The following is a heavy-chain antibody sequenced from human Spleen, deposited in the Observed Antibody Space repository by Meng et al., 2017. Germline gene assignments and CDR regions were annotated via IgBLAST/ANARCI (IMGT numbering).Heavy chain of an antibody. J-gene: IGHJ4*02. CDR2: IYYSGST. D-gene: IGHD2-15*01. Sequence: QVQLQESGPRLVKPSQTLSLTCTVSGGSISSGGYYWSWIRQPPGKGLEWIGYIYYSGSTYYTPSLKSRVIISVDTSKNQFSLKLTSVTGADPAVYYCARVGGCSGGGCYHRLFDYWGQGTLVTVSS. CDR1: GGSISSGGYY. CDR3: ARVGGCSGGGCYHRLFDY. V-gene: IGHV4-30-4*01.